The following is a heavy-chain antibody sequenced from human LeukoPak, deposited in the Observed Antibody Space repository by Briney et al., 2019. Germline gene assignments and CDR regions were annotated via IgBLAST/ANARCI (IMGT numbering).Heavy chain of an antibody. CDR1: GFTFDDYA. Sequence: EPGRSLRLSCAASGFTFDDYAMHWVRQAPGKGLEWVSGISWNSGSIGYADSVKGRFTISRDNAKNSLYLQMNSLRAEDTALYYCAKDHSGWDHFDYWGQGTLVTVSS. CDR2: ISWNSGSI. J-gene: IGHJ4*02. CDR3: AKDHSGWDHFDY. D-gene: IGHD6-19*01. V-gene: IGHV3-9*01.